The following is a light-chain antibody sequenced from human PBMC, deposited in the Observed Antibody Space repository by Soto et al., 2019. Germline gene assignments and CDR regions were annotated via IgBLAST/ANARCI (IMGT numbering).Light chain of an antibody. CDR3: AAWDGSLSEV. J-gene: IGLJ1*01. Sequence: QRVLTQPPSASGAPGQRVTISCSGSSSNIGSNYVYWYQQLPGTAPKLLIYKDNQRPSGVPDRFSGSKSGTSASLAISGLRSEDEADYYCAAWDGSLSEVFGTGTKVTVL. V-gene: IGLV1-47*01. CDR2: KDN. CDR1: SSNIGSNY.